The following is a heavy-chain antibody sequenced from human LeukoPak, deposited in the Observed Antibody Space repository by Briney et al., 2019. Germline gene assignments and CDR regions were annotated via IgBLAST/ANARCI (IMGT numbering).Heavy chain of an antibody. J-gene: IGHJ6*02. V-gene: IGHV3-23*01. CDR3: ARNNGMDV. CDR2: ISGSGGSP. CDR1: GFTFSSNG. Sequence: PGGSLRLSCAASGFTFSSNGMSWVRQAPGRGLEWVSVISGSGGSPDYTDSVKGRFTISRDNSKNTLYLQMNSLRAEDTAVYYCARNNGMDVWGQGTTVIVSS.